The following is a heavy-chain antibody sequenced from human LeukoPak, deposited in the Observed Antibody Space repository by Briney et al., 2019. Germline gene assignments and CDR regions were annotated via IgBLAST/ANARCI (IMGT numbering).Heavy chain of an antibody. CDR3: ARDSSGWYHWFDP. Sequence: GGSLRLSCAASGFTFISYEMNWVRQAPGKGLEWVSYISSSGSTIYYADSVKGRFTISRDNAKNSLYLQMNSLRAEDTAVYYCARDSSGWYHWFDPWGQGTLVTVSS. D-gene: IGHD6-13*01. CDR2: ISSSGSTI. CDR1: GFTFISYE. J-gene: IGHJ5*02. V-gene: IGHV3-48*03.